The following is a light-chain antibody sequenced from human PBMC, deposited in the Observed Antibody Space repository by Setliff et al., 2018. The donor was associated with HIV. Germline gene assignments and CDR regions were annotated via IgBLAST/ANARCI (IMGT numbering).Light chain of an antibody. Sequence: QSVLTQPASVSGSPGQSIAISCTGTSSDVGGYDYVSWFQQHPGKAPKLMIYDVSKRPSGVSNRFSGSKSYNTASLTISGLQAEDEADYFCSSYTSISTYVFGTGTKVTVL. CDR1: SSDVGGYDY. J-gene: IGLJ1*01. CDR3: SSYTSISTYV. V-gene: IGLV2-14*01. CDR2: DVS.